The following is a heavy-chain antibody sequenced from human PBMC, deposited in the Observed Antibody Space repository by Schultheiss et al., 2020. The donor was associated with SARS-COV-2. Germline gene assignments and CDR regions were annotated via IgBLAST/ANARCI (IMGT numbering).Heavy chain of an antibody. CDR2: IYYSGST. J-gene: IGHJ4*02. V-gene: IGHV4-39*07. D-gene: IGHD4-17*01. CDR3: ARASTVTTEADYFDY. CDR1: GGSISSGGYY. Sequence: SETLSLTCTVSGGSISSGGYYWGWIRQPPGKGLEWIGSIYYSGSTYYNPSLESRVTISVDTSKNQFSLKLSSVTAADTAVYYCARASTVTTEADYFDYWGQGTLVTVSS.